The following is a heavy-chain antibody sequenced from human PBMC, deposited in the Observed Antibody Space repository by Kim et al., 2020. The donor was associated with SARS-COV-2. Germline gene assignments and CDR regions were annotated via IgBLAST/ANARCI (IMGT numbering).Heavy chain of an antibody. CDR3: ARAGRWLQYPYFDY. V-gene: IGHV3-48*03. CDR1: GFTFSSYE. J-gene: IGHJ4*02. Sequence: GGSLRLSCAASGFTFSSYEMNWVRQAPGKGLEWVSYISSSGSTIYYADSVKGRFTISRDNAKNSLYLQMNSLRAEDTAVYHCARAGRWLQYPYFDYWGQGTLVTVSS. CDR2: ISSSGSTI. D-gene: IGHD5-12*01.